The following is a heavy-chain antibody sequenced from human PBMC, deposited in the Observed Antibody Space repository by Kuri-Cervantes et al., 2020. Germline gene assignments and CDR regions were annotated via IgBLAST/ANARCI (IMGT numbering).Heavy chain of an antibody. CDR1: GFTFSSYS. CDR2: ISSSSSYI. J-gene: IGHJ6*02. CDR3: AREVDLLWFGERPYYYYYCGMDV. Sequence: GESLKISCAASGFTFSSYSMNWVRQAPGKGLEWVSSISSSSSYIYYADSVKGRFTISRDNAKNSLYLQMNSLRAENTAVYYCAREVDLLWFGERPYYYYYCGMDVWGQGTTVTVSS. D-gene: IGHD3-10*01. V-gene: IGHV3-21*01.